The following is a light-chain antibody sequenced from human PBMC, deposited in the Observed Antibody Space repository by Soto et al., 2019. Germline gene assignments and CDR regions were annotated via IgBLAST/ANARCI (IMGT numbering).Light chain of an antibody. Sequence: QSVLTQSSSASASLGSSVKLTCTLSSGHSSYIIAWHQQQPGKAPRYLMKLEGSGSYNKGSGVPDRFSGSSSGADRYLTISNLQFEDEADYYCETWVSSTRVFGGGTKLTVL. CDR3: ETWVSSTRV. V-gene: IGLV4-60*02. CDR2: LEGSGSY. J-gene: IGLJ3*02. CDR1: SGHSSYI.